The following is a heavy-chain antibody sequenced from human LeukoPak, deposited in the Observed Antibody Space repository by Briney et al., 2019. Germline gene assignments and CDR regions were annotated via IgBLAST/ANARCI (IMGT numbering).Heavy chain of an antibody. V-gene: IGHV4-39*01. J-gene: IGHJ4*02. CDR3: ASTWIQLWFFDY. CDR1: GGSISSSSYY. D-gene: IGHD5-18*01. Sequence: PSETLSLTCTVSGGSISSSSYYWGWIRQPPGKGLEWIGSIYYSGSTYYNPSLKSRDTISVDTSKNQFSLKLSSVTAADTAVYYCASTWIQLWFFDYWGQGTLVTVSS. CDR2: IYYSGST.